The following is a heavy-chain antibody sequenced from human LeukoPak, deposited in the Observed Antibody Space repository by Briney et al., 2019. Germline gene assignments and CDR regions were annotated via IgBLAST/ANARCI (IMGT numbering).Heavy chain of an antibody. Sequence: QSGGSLRLSCAASGFTFSSYSMNWVRQAPGKGLEWVSYISSSSSTIYYADSVKGRFTISRDNAKNSLYLQMNSLRAEDTAVYYCARDSSIEQQLVTAFDIWGQGTMVTVSS. CDR3: ARDSSIEQQLVTAFDI. CDR1: GFTFSSYS. D-gene: IGHD6-13*01. V-gene: IGHV3-48*04. CDR2: ISSSSSTI. J-gene: IGHJ3*02.